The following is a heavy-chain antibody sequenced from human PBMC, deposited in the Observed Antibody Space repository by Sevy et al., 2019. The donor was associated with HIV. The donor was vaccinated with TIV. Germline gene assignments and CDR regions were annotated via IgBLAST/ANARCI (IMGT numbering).Heavy chain of an antibody. V-gene: IGHV3-74*03. CDR3: ARDSSYALDV. J-gene: IGHJ6*02. CDR1: GFTFSNSW. CDR2: INSDGSTT. Sequence: GRSLRLSCAASGFTFSNSWMHWVRQVPGKGLVWVSYINSDGSTTTYADSVKGRFTISRDNAKNTVYLQMNSLRAEDTAVYYCARDSSYALDVWGQGTTVTVSS.